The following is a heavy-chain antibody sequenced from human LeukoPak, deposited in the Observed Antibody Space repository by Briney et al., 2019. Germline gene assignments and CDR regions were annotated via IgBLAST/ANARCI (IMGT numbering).Heavy chain of an antibody. D-gene: IGHD6-13*01. CDR1: GFTFSSYA. J-gene: IGHJ5*02. CDR3: ARDTTAAAGHYNWFDP. Sequence: PGGSLRLSCAASGFTFSSYAMHWVRQAPGKGLEWVAVISYDGSNKYYADSVKGRFTISRDNSKNTLYLQMNSLRAEDTAVYYCARDTTAAAGHYNWFDPWGQGTLVTVSS. V-gene: IGHV3-30*04. CDR2: ISYDGSNK.